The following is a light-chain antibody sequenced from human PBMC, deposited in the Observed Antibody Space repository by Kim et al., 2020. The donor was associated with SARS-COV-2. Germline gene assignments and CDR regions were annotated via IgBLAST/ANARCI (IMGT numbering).Light chain of an antibody. Sequence: EIVLTQSPATLSLSPGESATLSCRASQSVSTYLAWYQQTPGQAPRLLIYDASNRATGIPARFSGGGSGTYFTLTISSLEPEDFAIYYCLQRGNWPLTFGGGTKVDIK. CDR1: QSVSTY. V-gene: IGKV3-11*01. J-gene: IGKJ4*01. CDR3: LQRGNWPLT. CDR2: DAS.